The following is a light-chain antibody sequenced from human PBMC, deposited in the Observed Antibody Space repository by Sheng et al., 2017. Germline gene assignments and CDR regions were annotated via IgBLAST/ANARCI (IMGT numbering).Light chain of an antibody. CDR2: KAS. CDR3: QQYNSYSYT. Sequence: HMTQSPSTLSASVGDRVTITCRASQTISDWLAWYQQKPGKAPDLLIYKASTLEIGVPSRFSGSGSGTDFTLTISSLQPDDFATYYCQQYNSYSYTFGQGTKLEIK. J-gene: IGKJ2*01. V-gene: IGKV1-5*03. CDR1: QTISDW.